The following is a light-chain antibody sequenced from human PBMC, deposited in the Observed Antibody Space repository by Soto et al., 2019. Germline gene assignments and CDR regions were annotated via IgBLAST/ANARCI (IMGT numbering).Light chain of an antibody. CDR3: QTWGTGIRV. J-gene: IGLJ3*02. CDR1: SGHSTYD. Sequence: QLVLTQSPSASASLGASVKLTCTLSSGHSTYDIAWHQHQPQKGPRYLMKVTSDGSHNKGDGIPDRFSGSSSGAERYLTISSLQSEDEADYYCQTWGTGIRVFGGGTQLTVL. CDR2: VTSDGSH. V-gene: IGLV4-69*01.